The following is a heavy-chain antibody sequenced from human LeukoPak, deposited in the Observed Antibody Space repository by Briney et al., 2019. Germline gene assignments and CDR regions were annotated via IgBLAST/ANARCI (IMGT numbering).Heavy chain of an antibody. D-gene: IGHD1-26*01. V-gene: IGHV3-66*02. CDR3: ARGGPGSWGKAFDI. CDR2: IYSGGST. J-gene: IGHJ3*02. CDR1: GFTVSSNY. Sequence: GGSLRLSCAASGFTVSSNYMSWVRQAPGKGQEWVSVIYSGGSTYYADSVKGRFTISRDNSKNTLYLQMNSLRAEDTAVYYCARGGPGSWGKAFDIWGQGTMVTVSS.